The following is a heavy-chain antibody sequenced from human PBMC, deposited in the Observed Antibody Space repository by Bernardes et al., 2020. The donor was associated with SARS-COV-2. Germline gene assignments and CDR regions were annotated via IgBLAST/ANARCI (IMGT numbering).Heavy chain of an antibody. CDR1: GFSLRSSGMR. J-gene: IGHJ4*02. V-gene: IGHV2-70*04. D-gene: IGHD2-15*01. CDR2: IDWDDDK. CDR3: ARITPYCSGGSCYFDH. Sequence: SGRTLVKPTQTLTLTCTFPGFSLRSSGMRVSWIRQPPGKALEWLARIDWDDDKFYSTSLKTRLTISKDTSKNQVVLTMTNMDPVDTATYYCARITPYCSGGSCYFDHWGQGTLVTVSS.